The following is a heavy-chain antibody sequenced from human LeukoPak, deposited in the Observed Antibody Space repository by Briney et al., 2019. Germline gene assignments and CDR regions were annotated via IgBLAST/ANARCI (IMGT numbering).Heavy chain of an antibody. D-gene: IGHD3-16*02. CDR1: GFTFTSSA. CDR2: IVVGSGNT. CDR3: AADLSGPRRVFDY. V-gene: IGHV1-58*01. Sequence: SVKVSCKASGFTFTSSAVQWVRQAGGQRLEWIGWIVVGSGNTNYAQRFQERVTITRDMSTSTAYMELSSLRSEDTAVYYCAADLSGPRRVFDYWGQGTLVTVSS. J-gene: IGHJ4*02.